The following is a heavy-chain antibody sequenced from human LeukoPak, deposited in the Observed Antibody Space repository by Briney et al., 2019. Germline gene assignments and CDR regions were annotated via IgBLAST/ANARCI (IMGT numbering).Heavy chain of an antibody. CDR1: GDSVSSNSAA. Sequence: SQTLSLTCAISGDSVSSNSAAWSWIRQSPSRGLEWLGRTYYRSKWYSDYAVSVESRITINPDTSKNQFSLQLNSVTPEDTAVYYCARDVRHDYVWGSYRLEFDYWGQGTLVTVSS. CDR3: ARDVRHDYVWGSYRLEFDY. J-gene: IGHJ4*02. D-gene: IGHD3-16*02. V-gene: IGHV6-1*01. CDR2: TYYRSKWYS.